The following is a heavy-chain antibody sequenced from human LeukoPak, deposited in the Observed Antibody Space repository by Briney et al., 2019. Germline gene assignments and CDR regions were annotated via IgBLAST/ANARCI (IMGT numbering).Heavy chain of an antibody. CDR3: ARAGQFIAARPISFDY. CDR1: GGSISNYY. Sequence: SETLSLTCTVSGGSISNYYWSWIRQPPGKGLEWIGYIYYSGSTNSNPSLENRVTISVDMSKNQFSPRLRSVTAADTAVYYCARAGQFIAARPISFDYWGQGNLVTVSP. V-gene: IGHV4-59*01. J-gene: IGHJ4*02. CDR2: IYYSGST. D-gene: IGHD6-6*01.